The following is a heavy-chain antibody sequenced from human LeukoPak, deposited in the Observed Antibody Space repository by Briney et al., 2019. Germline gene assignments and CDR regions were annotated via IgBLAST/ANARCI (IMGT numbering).Heavy chain of an antibody. D-gene: IGHD3-10*01. J-gene: IGHJ5*02. Sequence: PSETLSLTCTVSGGSISSNYWSWIRQPPGKGLEWVGYIHYSGSTNYNPSLKSRVIISVDTSKTQFSLKLSSVTAADTAVYYCARDKKSTMVRGVIRWFDPWGQGTLVTVSS. CDR1: GGSISSNY. CDR3: ARDKKSTMVRGVIRWFDP. V-gene: IGHV4-59*01. CDR2: IHYSGST.